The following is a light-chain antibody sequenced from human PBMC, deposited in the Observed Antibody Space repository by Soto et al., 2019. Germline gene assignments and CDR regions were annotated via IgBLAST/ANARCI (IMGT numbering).Light chain of an antibody. CDR2: SAS. V-gene: IGKV1-12*01. Sequence: DIQITQCPPCVSASVGDRVTITYLASQGISSWLAWYQQKPGKAPKLLIYSASSLHSGVPSRFSGSRSGTDFTLTISSLQPEDFATYYCQQDNSFPLTFGQGTRVEIK. CDR1: QGISSW. CDR3: QQDNSFPLT. J-gene: IGKJ5*01.